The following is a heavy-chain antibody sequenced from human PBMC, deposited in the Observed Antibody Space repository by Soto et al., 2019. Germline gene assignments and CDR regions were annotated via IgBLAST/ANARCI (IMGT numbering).Heavy chain of an antibody. V-gene: IGHV1-2*04. CDR2: IDPNSGGT. J-gene: IGHJ3*02. Sequence: GGSVKVCFKASGYPFTGYYMHLVRQAPGQGLEWMGWIDPNSGGTNFAQKFQGWVTMTRDTSISTAYMELSRLRSDDTALYYCAREGRVTTFDIWGQGTMVTVSS. CDR1: GYPFTGYY. CDR3: AREGRVTTFDI. D-gene: IGHD3-10*01.